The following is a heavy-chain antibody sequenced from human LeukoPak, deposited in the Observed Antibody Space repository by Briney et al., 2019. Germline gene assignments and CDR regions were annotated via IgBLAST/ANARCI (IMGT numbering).Heavy chain of an antibody. CDR2: ISSSSNTI. D-gene: IGHD3-22*01. CDR1: GFTFSSYS. J-gene: IGHJ6*02. CDR3: ARDEYYYDSSGSYYYGMDV. V-gene: IGHV3-48*04. Sequence: GGSLRLSCAASGFTFSSYSMNWVRQAPGKGLEWVSYISSSSNTIYYADSVKGRFTISRDNAKNSLYLQMNSLRAEDTAVYYCARDEYYYDSSGSYYYGMDVWGQGTTVTVSS.